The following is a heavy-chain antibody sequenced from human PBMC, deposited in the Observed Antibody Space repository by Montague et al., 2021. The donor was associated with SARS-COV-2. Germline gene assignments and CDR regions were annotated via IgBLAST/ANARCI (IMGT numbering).Heavy chain of an antibody. CDR1: GFTFSYYA. J-gene: IGHJ4*02. CDR2: ISGSGGTT. CDR3: AKAHYYDSSGYYF. Sequence: SLRLSCAASGFTFSYYAMSWVRQAPGKGLEWVSTISGSGGTTYYADSVKGRFTISRDNSKNTLYLRMNSLRTEDTAVHYCAKAHYYDSSGYYFWGQGTLVTVSS. V-gene: IGHV3-23*01. D-gene: IGHD3-22*01.